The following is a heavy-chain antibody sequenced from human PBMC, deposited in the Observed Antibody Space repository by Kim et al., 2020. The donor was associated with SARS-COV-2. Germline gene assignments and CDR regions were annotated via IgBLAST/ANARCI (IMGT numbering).Heavy chain of an antibody. CDR2: MNPNSGNT. D-gene: IGHD2-2*02. J-gene: IGHJ5*02. CDR3: ARWVDCSSTSCYTSYNWFDP. CDR1: GYTFTSYD. V-gene: IGHV1-8*01. Sequence: ASVKVSCKASGYTFTSYDINWVRQATGQGLEWMGWMNPNSGNTGYAQKFQGRVTMTRNTSISTAYMELSSLRSEDTAVYYCARWVDCSSTSCYTSYNWFDPWGQGTLVTVSS.